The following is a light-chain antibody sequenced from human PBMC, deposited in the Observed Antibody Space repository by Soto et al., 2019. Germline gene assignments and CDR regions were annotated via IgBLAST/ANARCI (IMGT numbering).Light chain of an antibody. V-gene: IGKV3-15*01. J-gene: IGKJ5*01. CDR3: QQYNNWPPPIT. CDR2: GAS. Sequence: EIVMTQSPATLSVSPGERATLSCRASQSVSSNLAWYQQKPGQAPRLLIYGASTRATGIPARFSGSGSGTEFTLTISSLQSEDFADYYCQQYNNWPPPITFGQGTRLEIK. CDR1: QSVSSN.